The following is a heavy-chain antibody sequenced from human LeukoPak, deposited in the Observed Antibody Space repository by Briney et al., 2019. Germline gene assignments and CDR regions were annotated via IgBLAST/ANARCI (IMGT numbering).Heavy chain of an antibody. D-gene: IGHD2-8*01. CDR1: GFNFNSYT. Sequence: GGSLRLSCAASGFNFNSYTMNWVRQAPGKGLQWVANILASGSPTYYADSVKGRFVISRDNSKNTVYLQMNSLRVEDTAIYYCAKDLRPDGVDNFDHWGQGILVTVSS. CDR3: AKDLRPDGVDNFDH. V-gene: IGHV3-23*01. CDR2: ILASGSPT. J-gene: IGHJ4*02.